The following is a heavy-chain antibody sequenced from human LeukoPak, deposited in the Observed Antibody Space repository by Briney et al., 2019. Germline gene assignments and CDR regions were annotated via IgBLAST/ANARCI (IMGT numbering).Heavy chain of an antibody. D-gene: IGHD3-22*01. CDR2: INSDGSST. J-gene: IGHJ4*02. CDR3: AKSTTMIVVDNFDY. Sequence: GGSLRLSCAASGFTFSSYWMHWVRQAPGKGLVWVSRINSDGSSTSYADSVKGRFTISRDNSKNTLYLQMNSLRAEDTAVYYCAKSTTMIVVDNFDYWGQGTLVTVSS. V-gene: IGHV3-74*01. CDR1: GFTFSSYW.